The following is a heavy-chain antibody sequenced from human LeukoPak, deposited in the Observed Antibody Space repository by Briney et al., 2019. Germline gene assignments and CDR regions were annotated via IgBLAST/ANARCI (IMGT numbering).Heavy chain of an antibody. CDR1: GGSFSGYY. Sequence: SETLSLTCTVSGGSFSGYYWSWIRQPAGKGLEWIGRIYSTGTTNYNPSLKSRVTMSVDTSKNQFSLKLASVTAADTAIYYCARGNGALDYWGQGTLVTVSS. D-gene: IGHD4-17*01. CDR2: IYSTGTT. V-gene: IGHV4-4*07. J-gene: IGHJ4*02. CDR3: ARGNGALDY.